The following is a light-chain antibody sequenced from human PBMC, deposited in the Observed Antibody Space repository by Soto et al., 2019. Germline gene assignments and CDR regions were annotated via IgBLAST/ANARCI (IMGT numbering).Light chain of an antibody. CDR2: DVS. J-gene: IGKJ1*01. CDR1: QDISNY. Sequence: DIQMTQSPPSLSVSVGDRVTITCQASQDISNYLHWFQQKPGKAPQLLIFDVSNLQTGVPSRFSGGGSGTDFALTISSLEPEDIATYYCQQYNSYSFGQGTKVDIK. CDR3: QQYNSYS. V-gene: IGKV1-33*01.